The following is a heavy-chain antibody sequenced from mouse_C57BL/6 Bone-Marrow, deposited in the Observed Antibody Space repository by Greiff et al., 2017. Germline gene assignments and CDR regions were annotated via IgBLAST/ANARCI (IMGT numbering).Heavy chain of an antibody. J-gene: IGHJ2*01. CDR1: GYTFTSYG. V-gene: IGHV1-81*01. Sequence: QVQLQQSGAELARPGASVKLSCKASGYTFTSYGISWVKQRTGQGLEWIGEIYPRSGNTYYNEKFKGKATLTADKSSSTAYMELRSLTSDDSAVYFCARKGIYGSIYYFDYWGQGTTLTVSS. CDR2: IYPRSGNT. CDR3: ARKGIYGSIYYFDY. D-gene: IGHD1-1*01.